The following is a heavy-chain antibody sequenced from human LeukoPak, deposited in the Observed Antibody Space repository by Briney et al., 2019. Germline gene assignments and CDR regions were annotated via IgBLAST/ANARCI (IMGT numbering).Heavy chain of an antibody. J-gene: IGHJ4*02. CDR1: GFTFSGSA. CDR3: TRQSWWSYSSSGCFDY. CDR2: IRSKANSYAT. Sequence: GGSLRLSCAASGFTFSGSAMHWVRQASGKGLEWVGRIRSKANSYATAYAASVKGRFTISRDDSKNTAYLQMNSLKTEDTAVYYCTRQSWWSYSSSGCFDYWGQGTLVTVSS. V-gene: IGHV3-73*01. D-gene: IGHD6-6*01.